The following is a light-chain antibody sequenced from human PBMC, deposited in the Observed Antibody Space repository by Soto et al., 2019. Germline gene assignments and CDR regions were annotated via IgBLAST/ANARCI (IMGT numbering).Light chain of an antibody. CDR2: GAS. CDR3: QQYNNWPGT. CDR1: QSVSSK. V-gene: IGKV3-15*01. J-gene: IGKJ1*01. Sequence: EIVLTQSPGTLSVSPGERATLSCRASQSVSSKLAWYQQKPGQAPRLLFYGASTGATGIPARFSGNGSETEFTLSISSLQSEDFAVYYCQQYNNWPGTFGQGTKVEIK.